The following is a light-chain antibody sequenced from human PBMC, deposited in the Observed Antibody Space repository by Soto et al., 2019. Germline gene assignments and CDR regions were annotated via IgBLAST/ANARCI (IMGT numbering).Light chain of an antibody. Sequence: DIQMAQSPSSLSASVGDRITISCRTSQTIGSSLNWYQQEPGKAPKLLIFAASILQFDVPSRFSGSGSGTDFTLTISSLQPEDFATYYCQQSYSTPLTFGGGTKVDIK. CDR2: AAS. V-gene: IGKV1-39*01. CDR3: QQSYSTPLT. J-gene: IGKJ4*01. CDR1: QTIGSS.